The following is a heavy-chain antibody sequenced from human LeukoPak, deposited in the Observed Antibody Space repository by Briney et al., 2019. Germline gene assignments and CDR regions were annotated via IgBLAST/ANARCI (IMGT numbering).Heavy chain of an antibody. CDR2: ISASGGTT. V-gene: IGHV3-23*01. CDR3: AAEHEKVDYRSTWFDP. CDR1: GFTFSSYA. D-gene: IGHD4/OR15-4a*01. Sequence: PGGSLRLSCAASGFTFSSYAMSWVRQAPGKGLEWVSTISASGGTTYYADSVKGRFTISRDNSKNTLYLQMNSLRSEDTAVYYCAAEHEKVDYRSTWFDPWGQGTLVTVSS. J-gene: IGHJ5*02.